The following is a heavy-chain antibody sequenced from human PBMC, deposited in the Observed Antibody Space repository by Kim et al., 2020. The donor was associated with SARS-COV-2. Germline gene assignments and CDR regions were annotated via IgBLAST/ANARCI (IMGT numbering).Heavy chain of an antibody. J-gene: IGHJ3*02. Sequence: TDCNPSPQNPLTISVAPSQNQFSLQLSSVTAADTAVYYCAREDSGYAFDIWGQGTMVTVSS. CDR3: AREDSGYAFDI. CDR2: T. V-gene: IGHV4-39*07.